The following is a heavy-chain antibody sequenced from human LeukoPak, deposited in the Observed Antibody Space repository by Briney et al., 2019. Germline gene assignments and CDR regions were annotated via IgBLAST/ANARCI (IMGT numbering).Heavy chain of an antibody. CDR1: GGTFSSYA. V-gene: IGHV1-69*13. CDR2: IIPIFGTA. CDR3: ARDGGYCSSTSCSPLDY. Sequence: GASVKVSCKASGGTFSSYAISWVRQAPGQGLEWMGGIIPIFGTANYAQKFQGRVTITADESTSTAYMELSSLRSDDTAVYYCARDGGYCSSTSCSPLDYWGQGTLVTVSS. D-gene: IGHD2-2*01. J-gene: IGHJ4*02.